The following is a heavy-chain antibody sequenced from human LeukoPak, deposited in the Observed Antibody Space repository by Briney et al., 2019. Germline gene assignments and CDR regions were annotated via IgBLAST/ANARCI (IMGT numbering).Heavy chain of an antibody. J-gene: IGHJ5*02. D-gene: IGHD2-2*03. Sequence: ASVKVSCKASGYTFTGYYMHWVRQAPGQGLEWMGWINPNSGGTNYAQKFQGRVTMTRDTSISTAYMELSRLRSDDTAVYYCARVGYCSSTSCYPWFDPWGQGTLVTVSS. V-gene: IGHV1-2*02. CDR3: ARVGYCSSTSCYPWFDP. CDR2: INPNSGGT. CDR1: GYTFTGYY.